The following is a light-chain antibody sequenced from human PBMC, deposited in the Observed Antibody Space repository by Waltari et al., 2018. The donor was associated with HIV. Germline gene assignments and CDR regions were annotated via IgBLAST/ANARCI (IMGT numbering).Light chain of an antibody. CDR1: QSLLHSDGKTY. J-gene: IGKJ4*01. V-gene: IGKV2D-29*02. Sequence: DIVMTQTPLTLSVTPGQPASISCKSSQSLLHSDGKTYLYWYLHKPGQSPQPLIYEISNRFSGVPDRSSGSGSGTDFALKISRVGAEDVGIYYCMQSIQLPPTFGGGTKGEIK. CDR2: EIS. CDR3: MQSIQLPPT.